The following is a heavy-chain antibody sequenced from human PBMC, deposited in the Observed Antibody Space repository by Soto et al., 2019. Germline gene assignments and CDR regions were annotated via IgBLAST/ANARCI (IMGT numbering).Heavy chain of an antibody. CDR1: GGSISSGDFY. D-gene: IGHD2-15*01. CDR2: FYYTAST. Sequence: KASETLSLTCTVSGGSISSGDFYWSWIRQPPGKGLEWIGYFYYTASTYYNPSLKSRVTISVDTSKNQFSLKLSSVTAADTAVYYCARGAAPFDYWGQGALVTVSS. J-gene: IGHJ4*02. CDR3: ARGAAPFDY. V-gene: IGHV4-30-4*01.